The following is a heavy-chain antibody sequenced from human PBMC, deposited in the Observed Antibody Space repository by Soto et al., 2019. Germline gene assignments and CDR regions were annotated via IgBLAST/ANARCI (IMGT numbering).Heavy chain of an antibody. D-gene: IGHD2-8*01. CDR3: AKPTLGYCTNGVCPLGY. J-gene: IGHJ4*02. Sequence: GESLKISCAASGFTFSSYAMSWVRQAPGKGLEWVSAISGSGGSTYYADSVKGRFTISRDNSKNTLYLQMNSLRAEDTAVYYCAKPTLGYCTNGVCPLGYWGQGTLVTVSS. V-gene: IGHV3-23*01. CDR1: GFTFSSYA. CDR2: ISGSGGST.